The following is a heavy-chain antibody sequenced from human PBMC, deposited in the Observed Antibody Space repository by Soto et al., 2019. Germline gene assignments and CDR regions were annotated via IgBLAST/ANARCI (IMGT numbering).Heavy chain of an antibody. D-gene: IGHD3-3*02. CDR1: GGSFSSYS. Sequence: QVQLVQSGAEVKKPGSSVKVSCKASGGSFSSYSITWVRQAPGQGLEWIGGIIPMSDTARYAQKFEGRVTITADKSTKTAYMELSSLRSEDTAVYFCATILGGFFDFCGQGTLVTVSS. J-gene: IGHJ4*02. V-gene: IGHV1-69*06. CDR2: IIPMSDTA. CDR3: ATILGGFFDF.